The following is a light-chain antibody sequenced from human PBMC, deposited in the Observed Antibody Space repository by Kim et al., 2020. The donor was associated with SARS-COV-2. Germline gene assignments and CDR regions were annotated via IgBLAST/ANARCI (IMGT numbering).Light chain of an antibody. V-gene: IGKV3-15*01. CDR3: QQYNNWPRIT. CDR1: QSVSSN. CDR2: GAS. J-gene: IGKJ3*01. Sequence: EMVMTQSPATLSVSPGERATISCRASQSVSSNLAWYQQKPGQAPRLLIYGASTRATGIPARFSGSGSGTEFTLTISSLQSEDFAVYYCQQYNNWPRITFGPGTKVDIK.